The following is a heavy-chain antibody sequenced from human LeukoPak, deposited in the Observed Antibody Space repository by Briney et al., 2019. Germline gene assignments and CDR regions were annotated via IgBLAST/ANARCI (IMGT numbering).Heavy chain of an antibody. CDR3: AKCCRGDADH. Sequence: PGGSLRLSCAASGFTFSSYGMHWVRQAPGKGLEWVAVISYDGSNKYYANSVKGRFTISRDNSKNTLYLQMNSLRAEDTAVYYCAKCCRGDADHWGQGTLVTVSS. D-gene: IGHD2-21*02. V-gene: IGHV3-30*18. CDR2: ISYDGSNK. J-gene: IGHJ4*02. CDR1: GFTFSSYG.